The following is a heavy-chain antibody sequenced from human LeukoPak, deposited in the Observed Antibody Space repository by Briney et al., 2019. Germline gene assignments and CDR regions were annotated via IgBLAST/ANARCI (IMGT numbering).Heavy chain of an antibody. CDR3: ARGLSRWLQSSYDL. V-gene: IGHV1-8*03. CDR1: GYTFTSYD. D-gene: IGHD5-24*01. CDR2: MNPNSGNT. Sequence: ASVKVSCKASGYTFTSYDIIWVRQATGQGLEWMGWMNPNSGNTVYARKFQGRVTITRNTSVTTAYMELSSLRSEDTAVYYCARGLSRWLQSSYDLWGQGTMVTVSS. J-gene: IGHJ3*01.